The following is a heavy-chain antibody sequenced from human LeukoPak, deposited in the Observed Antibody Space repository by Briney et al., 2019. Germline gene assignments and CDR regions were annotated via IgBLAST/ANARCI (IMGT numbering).Heavy chain of an antibody. D-gene: IGHD1-26*01. Sequence: SETLSLTCTVFGCSISSGGYYWSWIRQHPGKGLEWIAYIYYSGSTYYNPSLKSRVTISVDTSKNQFSLKLSSVTGADTAVYYWGRGEGGATPFDYWGQGTLVTVSS. CDR3: GRGEGGATPFDY. J-gene: IGHJ4*02. V-gene: IGHV4-31*03. CDR2: IYYSGST. CDR1: GCSISSGGYY.